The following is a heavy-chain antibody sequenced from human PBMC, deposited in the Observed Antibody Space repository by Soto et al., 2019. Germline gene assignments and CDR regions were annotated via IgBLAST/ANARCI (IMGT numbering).Heavy chain of an antibody. CDR2: INPDTGGT. D-gene: IGHD6-13*01. CDR1: GYTFTAYY. Sequence: QVQLVQSGAEVKKSGASVKVSCKASGYTFTAYYIHWLRQAPGQGLEWLGWINPDTGGTDYAQKFQGWVTLTRDTSKTPAYMELSRLNSDDTAVFYCVRAVGRDGSSGYRGAYDSWGQGTLITVSS. J-gene: IGHJ4*02. CDR3: VRAVGRDGSSGYRGAYDS. V-gene: IGHV1-2*04.